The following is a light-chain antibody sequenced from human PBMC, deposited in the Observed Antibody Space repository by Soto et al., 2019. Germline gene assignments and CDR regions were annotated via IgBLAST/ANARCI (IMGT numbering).Light chain of an antibody. CDR2: EVN. CDR3: SSYAGSSNV. V-gene: IGLV2-8*01. J-gene: IGLJ1*01. CDR1: SSDVGGYNY. Sequence: QSALTQPPSASGSTGQSVAISCTGTSSDVGGYNYVSWYQQHPGKAPKLMIYEVNKRPSGVPDRFSGSKSGNTASLTVSGHQAEDEADYYCSSYAGSSNVFGTGTKVTVL.